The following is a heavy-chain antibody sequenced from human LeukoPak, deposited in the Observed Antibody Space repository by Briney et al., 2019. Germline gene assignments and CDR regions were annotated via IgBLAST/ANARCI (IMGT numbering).Heavy chain of an antibody. Sequence: GGSLRLSCTSSGFTFSAYHMNWVRQAPGKGLEWISFINTDSGTIFYADSVKGRFTISRDNAVNSLYLQMNNLRDEDTAVYYCARRDPFDYWGQGTMVIVSS. CDR3: ARRDPFDY. V-gene: IGHV3-48*02. CDR2: INTDSGTI. CDR1: GFTFSAYH. J-gene: IGHJ4*02.